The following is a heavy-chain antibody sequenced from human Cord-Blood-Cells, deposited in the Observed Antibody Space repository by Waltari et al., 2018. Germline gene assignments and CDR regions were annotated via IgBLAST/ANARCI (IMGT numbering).Heavy chain of an antibody. CDR3: ARTQGGSGSYSASFDY. CDR2: INHRGST. Sequence: QVQLQQCGAGLLKPSETLSLTCAVYGGSFSGYYWSWLRQPPGKGLEWIGEINHRGSTNYNPSLKSRVTISVDTSKNRFSLKLSSVTAADTAVYYCARTQGGSGSYSASFDYWGQGTLVTVSS. V-gene: IGHV4-34*01. CDR1: GGSFSGYY. D-gene: IGHD3-10*01. J-gene: IGHJ4*02.